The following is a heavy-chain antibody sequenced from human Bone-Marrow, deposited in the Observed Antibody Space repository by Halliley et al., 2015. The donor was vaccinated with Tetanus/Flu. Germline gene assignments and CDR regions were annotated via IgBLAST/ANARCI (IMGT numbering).Heavy chain of an antibody. CDR3: ASGTAVTGFGFDF. CDR2: IYYSGSP. Sequence: EWIGYIYYSGSPNHNPSLKSRVTISVDPSHNQFSRGLRSVTAADSAVFYCASGTAVTGFGFDFWGPGTLVTVSS. J-gene: IGHJ4*02. D-gene: IGHD4-4*01. V-gene: IGHV4-59*12.